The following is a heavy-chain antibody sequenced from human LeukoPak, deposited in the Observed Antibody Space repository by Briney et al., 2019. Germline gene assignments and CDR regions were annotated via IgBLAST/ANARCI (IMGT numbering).Heavy chain of an antibody. Sequence: ASVKVSCKASGYAFTSHGISWVRQAPGQGLEWMGWISSYDGTTDYAPKLQGRVTMTTDTSTSTAYMELRSLTSDDTAMYYCARDIGISQFDYWGQGTLVTVSS. CDR2: ISSYDGTT. V-gene: IGHV1-18*01. CDR1: GYAFTSHG. J-gene: IGHJ4*02. D-gene: IGHD2-15*01. CDR3: ARDIGISQFDY.